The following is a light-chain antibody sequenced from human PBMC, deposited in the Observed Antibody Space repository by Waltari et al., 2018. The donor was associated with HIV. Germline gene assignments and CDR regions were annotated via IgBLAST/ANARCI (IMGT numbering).Light chain of an antibody. J-gene: IGLJ2*01. CDR1: SSNIGNNY. V-gene: IGLV1-51*01. CDR3: GTWDSSLSAVV. Sequence: QSVLTQPPSVSAAPGQKVTISCSGSSSNIGNNYVSWYQQIPGTAPRLVIYDTNDRPSVIPDRFSGSKSGTSATLGITGPQTGDEADYYCGTWDSSLSAVVFGGGTKLTVL. CDR2: DTN.